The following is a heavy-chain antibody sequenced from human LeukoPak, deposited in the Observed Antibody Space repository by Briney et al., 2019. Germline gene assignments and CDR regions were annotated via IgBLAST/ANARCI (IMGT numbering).Heavy chain of an antibody. CDR3: AAYGGNSEYFDK. Sequence: SETLSLTCTVSNGSITTYYWSWIRQPPGKALEWIGHIYYSGSTDSTPSLKNRVAMSVDTSRNQFSLKLTSVTAADTAIYYCAAYGGNSEYFDKWGQGSLVTVSS. J-gene: IGHJ4*01. V-gene: IGHV4-59*03. CDR1: NGSITTYY. CDR2: IYYSGST. D-gene: IGHD4-23*01.